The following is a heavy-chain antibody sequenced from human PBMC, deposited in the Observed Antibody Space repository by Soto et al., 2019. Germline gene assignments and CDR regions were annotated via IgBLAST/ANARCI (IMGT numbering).Heavy chain of an antibody. J-gene: IGHJ4*02. Sequence: EVQLVESGGGLVQPGGSLRLSCAASGFTFSSYEMNWVRQAPGKGLEWVSYISATGTTIYYADSVKGRFTISRDNAKNSLYLQMNRLRAEDTAVYYCAREREGDDFGSGSPIGYWGQGTLVTVSS. CDR2: ISATGTTI. V-gene: IGHV3-48*03. CDR3: AREREGDDFGSGSPIGY. CDR1: GFTFSSYE. D-gene: IGHD3-3*01.